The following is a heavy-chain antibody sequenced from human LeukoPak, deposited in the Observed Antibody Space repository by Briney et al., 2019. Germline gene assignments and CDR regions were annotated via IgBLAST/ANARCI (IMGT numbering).Heavy chain of an antibody. Sequence: SETLSLTCTVSGYYISSGYYWGWIRQPPGKGLEWIGSIYHSGSTYYNPSLKSRVTISVDTSKNQFSLKLSSVTAADTAVYYCARDLSALTLDIWGQGTTVTVSS. J-gene: IGHJ3*02. CDR3: ARDLSALTLDI. CDR1: GYYISSGYY. V-gene: IGHV4-38-2*02. CDR2: IYHSGST.